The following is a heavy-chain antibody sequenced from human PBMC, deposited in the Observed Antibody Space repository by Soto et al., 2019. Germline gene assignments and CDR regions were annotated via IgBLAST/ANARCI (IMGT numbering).Heavy chain of an antibody. Sequence: ETLSLTCAVSGVSISSLYWWIWVRQPPGKGLEWIGEVHHSGSTNYNPSLKSRVTISVDKSKNQFSLKLSSVTAADTAMYYCARRDYYDSTGYYTYWGQGALVTV. CDR2: VHHSGST. J-gene: IGHJ4*02. V-gene: IGHV4-4*02. D-gene: IGHD3-22*01. CDR1: GVSISSLYW. CDR3: ARRDYYDSTGYYTY.